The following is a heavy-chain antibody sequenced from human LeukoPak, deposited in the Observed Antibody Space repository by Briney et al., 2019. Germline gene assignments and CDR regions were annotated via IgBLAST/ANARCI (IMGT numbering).Heavy chain of an antibody. CDR2: IIPIFGTA. D-gene: IGHD3-10*01. J-gene: IGHJ5*02. CDR1: GGTFSSYA. Sequence: SVKVSCKASGGTFSSYAISWVRQAPGQGLEWMGGIIPIFGTANYAQKFQGRVTITADESTSTAYMELSSLRSEDTAVYYCARDSGPWGVFDPWGQGTLVTVSS. CDR3: ARDSGPWGVFDP. V-gene: IGHV1-69*01.